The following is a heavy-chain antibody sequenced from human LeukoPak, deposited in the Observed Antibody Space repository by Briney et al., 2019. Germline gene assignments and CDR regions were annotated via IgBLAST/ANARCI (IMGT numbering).Heavy chain of an antibody. CDR1: GGSFSDYS. D-gene: IGHD5-12*01. V-gene: IGHV4-34*01. CDR3: ATRLPTDY. CDR2: IDHSGST. Sequence: SETLSLTCAVYGGSFSDYSWSWLRQPPGKGLERIGEIDHSGSTSYNPSLKSRLTISVDTSKKQFSLKLNSVTAADTAVYYCATRLPTDYWGQGTLVTVSS. J-gene: IGHJ4*02.